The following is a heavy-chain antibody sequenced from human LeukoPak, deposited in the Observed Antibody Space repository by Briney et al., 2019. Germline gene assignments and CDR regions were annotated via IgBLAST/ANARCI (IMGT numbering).Heavy chain of an antibody. CDR2: ISSSSSYI. Sequence: PGGSLRLSCAASGFTFSSYAMSWVRQAPGKGLEWVSSISSSSSYIYYADSVKGRFTISRDNAKNSLYLQMNSLRAEDTAVYYCARDPTRCSSTSCLISYFDYWGQGTLVTVSS. D-gene: IGHD2-2*01. V-gene: IGHV3-21*01. CDR1: GFTFSSYA. J-gene: IGHJ4*02. CDR3: ARDPTRCSSTSCLISYFDY.